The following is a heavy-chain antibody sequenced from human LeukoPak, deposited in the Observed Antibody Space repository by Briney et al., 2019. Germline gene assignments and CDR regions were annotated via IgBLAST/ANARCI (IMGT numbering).Heavy chain of an antibody. CDR1: GGSISSNSYY. V-gene: IGHV4-39*01. CDR2: IYYSGST. CDR3: ARLLYSSSWYWGYFDY. Sequence: SETLSLTCTVSGGSISSNSYYWGWIRQPPGKGLEWIGSIYYSGSTYYNPSLKSRVTISVDTSKNQFSLKLSSVTAADTAVYYCARLLYSSSWYWGYFDYWGQGTLVTVSS. D-gene: IGHD6-13*01. J-gene: IGHJ4*02.